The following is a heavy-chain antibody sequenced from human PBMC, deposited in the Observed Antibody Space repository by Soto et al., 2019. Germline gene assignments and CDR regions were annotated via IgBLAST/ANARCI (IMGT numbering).Heavy chain of an antibody. CDR3: ARRARPDFYYMDV. Sequence: EVQLAESGGGLAKPGGSLRLSCAPSGFTLSGYAMDWVRQAPGKGWEYVPGMGSNGLGTYYANSVQGRFTISRDNSKNTVYLQMGSLRPEDMAVYYCARRARPDFYYMDVWGKGTTVTVSS. D-gene: IGHD6-6*01. CDR1: GFTLSGYA. CDR2: MGSNGLGT. J-gene: IGHJ6*03. V-gene: IGHV3-64*01.